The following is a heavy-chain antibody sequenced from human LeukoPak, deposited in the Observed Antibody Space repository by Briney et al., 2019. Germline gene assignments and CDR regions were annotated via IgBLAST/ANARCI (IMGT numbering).Heavy chain of an antibody. Sequence: GGAPRLSCGASGVTLSGSAMHWGRQASGERAGGGGRVRSKDNGYATSYSASVRGRFTISRDDSKNMAYLQMDSLKTEDTAVYFCSRTSDAAWYFDLWGRGTLVTVSS. CDR3: SRTSDAAWYFDL. J-gene: IGHJ2*01. D-gene: IGHD6-25*01. V-gene: IGHV3-73*01. CDR2: VRSKDNGYAT. CDR1: GVTLSGSA.